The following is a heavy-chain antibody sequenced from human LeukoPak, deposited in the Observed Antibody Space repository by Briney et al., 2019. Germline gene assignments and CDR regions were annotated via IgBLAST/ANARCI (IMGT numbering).Heavy chain of an antibody. J-gene: IGHJ4*02. D-gene: IGHD6-19*01. Sequence: SETLSLTCTVSGGSISGYYWTWIRQPPGKGLEYIGYIYYSGSTNHNPSLKSRVTISVDTSKNQFSLKVSSVTAADTAVYYCASQYSSGWFDYWGQGTLVTVSS. CDR3: ASQYSSGWFDY. CDR2: IYYSGST. CDR1: GGSISGYY. V-gene: IGHV4-59*08.